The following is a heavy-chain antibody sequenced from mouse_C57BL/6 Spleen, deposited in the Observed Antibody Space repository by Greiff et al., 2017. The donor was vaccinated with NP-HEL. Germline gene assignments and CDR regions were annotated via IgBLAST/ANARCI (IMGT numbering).Heavy chain of an antibody. D-gene: IGHD1-1*01. V-gene: IGHV1-7*01. J-gene: IGHJ4*01. CDR1: GYTFTSYW. CDR3: ARGFITTVVATEAMDY. Sequence: VQLQQSGAELAKPGASVKLSCKASGYTFTSYWMHWVKQRPGQGLEWIGYINPSSGDTKYNQKFKDKATLTADKSSSTAYMQLSSLTYEDSAVYYCARGFITTVVATEAMDYWGQGTSVTVSS. CDR2: INPSSGDT.